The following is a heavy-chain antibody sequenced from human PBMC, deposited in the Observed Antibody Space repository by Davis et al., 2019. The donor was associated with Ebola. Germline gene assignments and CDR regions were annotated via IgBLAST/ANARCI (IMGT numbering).Heavy chain of an antibody. D-gene: IGHD6-6*01. CDR3: AKGGGTSSSDFRRT. V-gene: IGHV3-23*01. CDR2: ISDSGGST. Sequence: GESLKISCAASGFTFRDYAMSWVRQAPGKGLEWVSGISDSGGSTHYADSVKGRFTISRDNSRNTLYLQMNSLRAEDTAVYYCAKGGGTSSSDFRRTWGQGTLVTVSS. CDR1: GFTFRDYA. J-gene: IGHJ4*02.